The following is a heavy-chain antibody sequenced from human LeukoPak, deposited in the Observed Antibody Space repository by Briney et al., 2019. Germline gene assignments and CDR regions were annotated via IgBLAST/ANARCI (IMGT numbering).Heavy chain of an antibody. V-gene: IGHV1-18*01. J-gene: IGHJ3*02. CDR2: ISAYNGNT. CDR1: GYTFTSYG. D-gene: IGHD4-17*01. CDR3: ARCPSVTTVTTFYAFDI. Sequence: ASVKVSCKASGYTFTSYGISWVRQAPGQGLEWMGWISAYNGNTNYAQKLQGRVTMTTDTSTSTAYMELRSLRSDDTAVYYCARCPSVTTVTTFYAFDIWGQGTMVTVSS.